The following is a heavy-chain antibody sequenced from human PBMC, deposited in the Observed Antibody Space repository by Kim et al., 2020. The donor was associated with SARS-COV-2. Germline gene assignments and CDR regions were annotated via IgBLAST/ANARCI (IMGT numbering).Heavy chain of an antibody. Sequence: GGSLRLSCAASGLALSSYWMFWVRQPPGKGLVWVSHIIGVGSDTVYADSVKGRFTVSRDNAKNTLYLQLSTLRAEATAVYYFAKGKTWSFYDLGPGTLV. CDR3: AKGKTWSFYD. CDR1: GLALSSYW. V-gene: IGHV3-74*01. J-gene: IGHJ4*03. CDR2: IIGVGSDT. D-gene: IGHD2-8*02.